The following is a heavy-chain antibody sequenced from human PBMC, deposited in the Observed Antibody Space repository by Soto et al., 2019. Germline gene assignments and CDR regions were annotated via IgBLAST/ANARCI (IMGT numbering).Heavy chain of an antibody. J-gene: IGHJ6*02. CDR2: ISGSGGST. Sequence: GSLRLSCAASGFTFSSYAMSWVRQAPGKGLEWVSAISGSGGSTYYADSVKGRFTISRDNSKNTLYLQMNSLRAEDTAVYYCAKGPYSGSYLDYYYYYYGMDVWGQGTTVTVSS. CDR1: GFTFSSYA. D-gene: IGHD1-26*01. CDR3: AKGPYSGSYLDYYYYYYGMDV. V-gene: IGHV3-23*01.